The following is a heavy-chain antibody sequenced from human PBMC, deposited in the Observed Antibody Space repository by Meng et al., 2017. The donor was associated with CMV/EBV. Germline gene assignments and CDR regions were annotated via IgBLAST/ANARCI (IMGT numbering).Heavy chain of an antibody. CDR3: ARGDFFWSGYY. V-gene: IGHV1-69*02. CDR1: GGTFSSYT. J-gene: IGHJ4*02. Sequence: VKVSCKASGGTFSSYTISWVRQAPGQGLEWMGRIIPILGIANYAQKFQGRVTITADKSTSTAYMELSSLRSEDTAVYYCARGDFFWSGYYWGQGTLVTVSS. D-gene: IGHD3-3*01. CDR2: IIPILGIA.